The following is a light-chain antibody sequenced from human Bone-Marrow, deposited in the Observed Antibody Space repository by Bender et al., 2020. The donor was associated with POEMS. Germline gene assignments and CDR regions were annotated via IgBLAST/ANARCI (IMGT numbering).Light chain of an antibody. CDR1: SSDIVNYDL. CDR2: EDH. CDR3: AAWEDSLNGWV. Sequence: QSALTQPASVSGSPGQSITMSCTGTSSDIVNYDLVSWYQQESGKAPKLIIAEDHKRPSGVSDRFSGSKSGTSASLAISGLQSEDEADYYCAAWEDSLNGWVFGGGTKLTVL. J-gene: IGLJ3*02. V-gene: IGLV2-14*02.